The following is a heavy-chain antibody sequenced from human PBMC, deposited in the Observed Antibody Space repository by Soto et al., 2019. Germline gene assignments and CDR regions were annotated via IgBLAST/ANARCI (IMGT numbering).Heavy chain of an antibody. D-gene: IGHD5-18*01. V-gene: IGHV1-18*01. CDR1: GYTFTSYG. CDR2: ISAYNGNT. J-gene: IGHJ4*02. CDR3: ANVENDQYSYGRYYFDY. Sequence: ASVKVSCKASGYTFTSYGISWVRQAPGQGLEWMGWISAYNGNTNYAQKLQGRVTMTTDTSTSTAYMELRSLRAEDTAVYYCANVENDQYSYGRYYFDYWGQGTLVTVSS.